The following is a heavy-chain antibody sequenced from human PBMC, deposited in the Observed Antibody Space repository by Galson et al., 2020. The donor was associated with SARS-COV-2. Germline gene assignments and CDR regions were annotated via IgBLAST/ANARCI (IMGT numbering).Heavy chain of an antibody. J-gene: IGHJ4*02. CDR3: ARGLCGGDCYED. V-gene: IGHV3-21*01. Sequence: GGSLRLSCAASGFTFSDYFMNWVRQAPGKGLEWVSAISGSSSHIYYAYSVKGRFTISRDNAKNSVYLQMNSLSAEDTAVYYCARGLCGGDCYEDWGQGTLVTVSS. CDR1: GFTFSDYF. D-gene: IGHD2-21*02. CDR2: ISGSSSHI.